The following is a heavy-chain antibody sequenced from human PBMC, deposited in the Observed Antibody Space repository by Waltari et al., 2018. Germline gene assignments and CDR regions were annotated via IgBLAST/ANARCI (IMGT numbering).Heavy chain of an antibody. Sequence: QLQLQESGPGLVKPSETLSLTCTVSGGSISSSSYYWGWIRQPPGKELEWIGSIYYSGSTYYNPSLKSRVTISVDTSKNQFSLKLSSVTAADTAVYYCARLESTYDFWSGYYIDYWGQGTLVTVSS. V-gene: IGHV4-39*01. CDR3: ARLESTYDFWSGYYIDY. D-gene: IGHD3-3*01. CDR2: IYYSGST. CDR1: GGSISSSSYY. J-gene: IGHJ4*02.